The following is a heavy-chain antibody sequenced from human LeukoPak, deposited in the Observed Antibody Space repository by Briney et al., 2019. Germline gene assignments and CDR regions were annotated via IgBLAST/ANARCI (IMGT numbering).Heavy chain of an antibody. D-gene: IGHD3-22*01. CDR1: GGSISSYY. V-gene: IGHV4-59*01. J-gene: IGHJ3*02. CDR2: IYYSGST. Sequence: SETLSLPCTVSGGSISSYYWSWIRQPPGKGLEWIGSIYYSGSTYYNPSLKSRVTISVDTSKNQFSLKLSSVTAADTAVYYCACLTTADAFDIWGQGTMVTVSS. CDR3: ACLTTADAFDI.